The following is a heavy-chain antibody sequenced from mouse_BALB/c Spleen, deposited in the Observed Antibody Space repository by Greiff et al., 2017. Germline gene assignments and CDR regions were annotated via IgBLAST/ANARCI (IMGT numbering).Heavy chain of an antibody. CDR2: ISIGSSTI. J-gene: IGHJ3*01. CDR1: GFTFSSFG. D-gene: IGHD2-1*01. CDR3: ARSLYGNYEAY. Sequence: EVKLVESGGGLVQPGGSRKLSCAASGFTFSSFGMHWVRQAPEKGLEWVAYISIGSSTIYYADTVKGRFTISRDNPKNTLFLQMTSLRSEDTAMYYCARSLYGNYEAYWGQGTLVTVSA. V-gene: IGHV5-17*02.